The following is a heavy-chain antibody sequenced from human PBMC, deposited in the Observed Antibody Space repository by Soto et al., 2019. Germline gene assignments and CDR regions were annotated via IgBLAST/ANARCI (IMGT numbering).Heavy chain of an antibody. CDR3: VKEGYNWNFDY. CDR1: GFTFSSYA. CDR2: ISSNGGST. J-gene: IGHJ4*02. V-gene: IGHV3-64D*09. Sequence: GGSLRLSCSASGFTFSSYAMHRVRQAPGKGLEYVSAISSNGGSTYYADSVKGRFTISRDNSKNTLYLQMSSLRAEDTAVYYCVKEGYNWNFDYWGQGTLVTVSS. D-gene: IGHD1-20*01.